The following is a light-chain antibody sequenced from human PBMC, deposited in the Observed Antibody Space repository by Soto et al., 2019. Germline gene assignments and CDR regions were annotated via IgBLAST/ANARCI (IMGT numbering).Light chain of an antibody. Sequence: EIVFTQSPSTLSLSPGERASLSCRAGQSVNSNFLAWYQHKPGQAPRLLIYGASNRATGIPDRFSGGGSGTELALTISRLEPEDFAVYYCQQYGNSPGTFGQGTRLEIK. J-gene: IGKJ5*01. CDR3: QQYGNSPGT. CDR1: QSVNSNF. V-gene: IGKV3-20*01. CDR2: GAS.